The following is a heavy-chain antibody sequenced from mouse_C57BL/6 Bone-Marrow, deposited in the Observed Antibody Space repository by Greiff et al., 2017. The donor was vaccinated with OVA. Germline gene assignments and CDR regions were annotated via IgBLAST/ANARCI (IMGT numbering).Heavy chain of an antibody. Sequence: EVKLMESGGDLVKPGGSLKLSCAASGFTFSSYGMSWVRQTPDKRLEWVATISSGGSYTYYPDSVKGRFTISRDNAKNTLYLQMSSLKSEDTAMYYCARHDMVTGWCAYWGQGTLVTVSA. CDR2: ISSGGSYT. D-gene: IGHD2-2*01. V-gene: IGHV5-6*01. CDR3: ARHDMVTGWCAY. CDR1: GFTFSSYG. J-gene: IGHJ3*01.